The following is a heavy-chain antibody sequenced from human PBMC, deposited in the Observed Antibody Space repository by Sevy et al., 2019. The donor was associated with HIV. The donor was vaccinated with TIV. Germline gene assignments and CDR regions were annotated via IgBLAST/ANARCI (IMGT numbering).Heavy chain of an antibody. CDR2: INESGIT. CDR1: DGSFSGDY. V-gene: IGHV4-34*01. Sequence: WETLSLTCAVHDGSFSGDYWNWIRQLPGKELEWIGEINESGITYYNPSLKSRVTISVDTSKKQFSLKLNSVTAVDSDVYFCARSPPVLVVPGAPSWFDPWGQGTLVTVSS. J-gene: IGHJ5*02. CDR3: ARSPPVLVVPGAPSWFDP. D-gene: IGHD2-2*01.